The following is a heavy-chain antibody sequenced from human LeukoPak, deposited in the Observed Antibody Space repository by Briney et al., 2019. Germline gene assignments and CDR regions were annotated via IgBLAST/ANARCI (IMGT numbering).Heavy chain of an antibody. Sequence: GGSLRLSCAASGFTFRSYAMSWVRQAPGKGLEWVSAISGSGGSTYYADSVKGRFTISRDNSKNTLYLQMNSLRAEDTAVYYCANWKKTWFPTDYFDYWGQGTLVTVSS. V-gene: IGHV3-23*01. D-gene: IGHD1-1*01. CDR2: ISGSGGST. J-gene: IGHJ4*02. CDR3: ANWKKTWFPTDYFDY. CDR1: GFTFRSYA.